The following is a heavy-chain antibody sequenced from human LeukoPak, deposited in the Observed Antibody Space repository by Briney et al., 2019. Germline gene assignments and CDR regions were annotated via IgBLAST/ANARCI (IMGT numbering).Heavy chain of an antibody. D-gene: IGHD3-10*01. J-gene: IGHJ5*02. CDR1: GFTFSSYS. V-gene: IGHV3-21*01. Sequence: PGGSLRLSCAASGFTFSSYSMNWVRQAPGKGLEWVSSISSSSSYIYYADSVKGRFTISRDNAKNSLYLQMNSLRAEDTAVYYCARVRSITMVRGVPFDPWGQGTLVTVSS. CDR2: ISSSSSYI. CDR3: ARVRSITMVRGVPFDP.